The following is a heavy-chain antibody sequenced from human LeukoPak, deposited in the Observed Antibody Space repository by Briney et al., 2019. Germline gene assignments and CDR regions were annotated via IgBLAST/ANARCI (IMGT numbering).Heavy chain of an antibody. CDR2: IIPIYGTA. CDR1: GGTFSSYA. CDR3: ARVAGLSTYYFDY. Sequence: GASVKVSCKASGGTFSSYAISWVRQAPGQGLEWMGGIIPIYGTANYAQKFQGRVTITADESTSTAYMELSSLRSEDTAVYYCARVAGLSTYYFDYWGQGTLVTVSS. D-gene: IGHD3/OR15-3a*01. J-gene: IGHJ4*02. V-gene: IGHV1-69*01.